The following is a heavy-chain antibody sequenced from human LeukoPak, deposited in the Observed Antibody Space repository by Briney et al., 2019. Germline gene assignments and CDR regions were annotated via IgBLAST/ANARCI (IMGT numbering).Heavy chain of an antibody. V-gene: IGHV1-18*01. J-gene: IGHJ6*03. Sequence: ASVKVSCKASGYTFTSYGISWVRQAPGQGLEWMGWISAYNGNTNYAQKLQGRVTMTTDTSTSTAYMELRSLRSDDTAVYYCARGPIFAILSYYYMDVWGKGTTVTVSS. CDR2: ISAYNGNT. D-gene: IGHD2-21*01. CDR1: GYTFTSYG. CDR3: ARGPIFAILSYYYMDV.